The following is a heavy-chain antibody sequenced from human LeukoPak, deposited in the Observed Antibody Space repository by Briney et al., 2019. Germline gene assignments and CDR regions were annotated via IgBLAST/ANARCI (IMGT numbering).Heavy chain of an antibody. CDR2: IYTSGST. CDR1: GGSISSGSYY. CDR3: ARARPTYYYGSGRPPKYYFDY. J-gene: IGHJ4*02. Sequence: SETLSLTCTVSGGSISSGSYYWSWIRQPAGKGLEWIGRIYTSGSTNYNPSLKSRVTISVDTSKNQFSLKLSSVTAADTAVYYCARARPTYYYGSGRPPKYYFDYWGQGTLVTVSS. D-gene: IGHD3-10*01. V-gene: IGHV4-61*02.